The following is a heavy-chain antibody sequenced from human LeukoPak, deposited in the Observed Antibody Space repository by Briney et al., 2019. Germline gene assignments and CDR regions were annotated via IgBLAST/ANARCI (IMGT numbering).Heavy chain of an antibody. CDR3: ARVLTTVTTFYFDN. Sequence: SETLSLTCTVSGGSISSYYWSWIRQPPGKGLEWIGYIYHSGSTDYNPSLKSRVTISVDTSKSQFSLKLTSVTAADTAVYYCARVLTTVTTFYFDNWGQGTLVTVSS. D-gene: IGHD4-17*01. J-gene: IGHJ4*02. CDR2: IYHSGST. CDR1: GGSISSYY. V-gene: IGHV4-4*09.